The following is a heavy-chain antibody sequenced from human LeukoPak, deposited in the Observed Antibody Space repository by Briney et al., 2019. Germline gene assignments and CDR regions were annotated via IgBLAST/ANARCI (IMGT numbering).Heavy chain of an antibody. D-gene: IGHD5-24*01. Sequence: SETLSLTCSVSGGSISSSPDYCGWIRQPPGKGLEWIGSIHYRGCTYYNPSLKSRVTISLDTSSNEFSLSLNSVTAADTAVYYCARGMSMAAGAHWGQGTRVTVSS. J-gene: IGHJ4*02. CDR3: ARGMSMAAGAH. V-gene: IGHV4-39*07. CDR1: GGSISSSPDY. CDR2: IHYRGCT.